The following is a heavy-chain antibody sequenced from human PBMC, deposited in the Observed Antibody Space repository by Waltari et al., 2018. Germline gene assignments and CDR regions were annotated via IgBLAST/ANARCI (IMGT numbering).Heavy chain of an antibody. CDR3: VGSTVTLAFDI. V-gene: IGHV3-74*01. J-gene: IGHJ3*02. CDR2: INGDGTST. D-gene: IGHD4-17*01. CDR1: GLTLSSHW. Sequence: EVQLVESGGGLVQPGGSLRVSCAASGLTLSSHWMHWVRQAPGKGPVWVARINGDGTSTTYADSVKGRFTISRDNAKNTLYLQMHSLRAEDTAVYYCVGSTVTLAFDIWGQGTMVTVSS.